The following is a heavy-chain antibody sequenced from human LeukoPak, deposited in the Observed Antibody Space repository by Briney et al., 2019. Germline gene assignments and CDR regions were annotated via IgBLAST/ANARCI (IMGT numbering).Heavy chain of an antibody. D-gene: IGHD6-6*01. CDR2: IYSGGST. J-gene: IGHJ4*02. CDR3: ARDTDRTPSRYFDY. V-gene: IGHV3-66*02. CDR1: GFTVSSHY. Sequence: GGSLRLSCAASGFTVSSHYMSWVRQAPGKGLEWVSVIYSGGSTYYADSVKGRFTISRDSSKNTLYLQMNSLTTEDTAVYYCARDTDRTPSRYFDYWGQGALVTVSS.